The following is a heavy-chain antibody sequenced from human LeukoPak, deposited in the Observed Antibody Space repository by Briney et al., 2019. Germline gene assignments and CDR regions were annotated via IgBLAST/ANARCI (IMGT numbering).Heavy chain of an antibody. CDR3: AREGVPAAHDWFDP. J-gene: IGHJ5*02. D-gene: IGHD2-2*01. Sequence: SVKVSCKASGGTFSSYAISWVRQAPGQGLEWMGRIIPILGIANYAQKFQGRVTITADKSTSTAYMELSSLRSEDTAVYYCAREGVPAAHDWFDPWGQGTLVTVSS. CDR1: GGTFSSYA. V-gene: IGHV1-69*04. CDR2: IIPILGIA.